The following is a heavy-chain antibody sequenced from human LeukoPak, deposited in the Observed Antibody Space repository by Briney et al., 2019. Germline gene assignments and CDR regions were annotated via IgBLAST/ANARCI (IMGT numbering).Heavy chain of an antibody. D-gene: IGHD1-1*01. V-gene: IGHV3-9*01. J-gene: IGHJ6*02. CDR3: AKDLERRRYYYYGMDV. CDR1: GFTFDDYA. Sequence: GGSLRLSCAASGFTFDDYAMHWVRQAPGKGLEWVSGISWNSGSIDYADPVKGRFTISRDNAKNSLYLQMNSLRAEDTALYYCAKDLERRRYYYYGMDVWGQGTTVTVSS. CDR2: ISWNSGSI.